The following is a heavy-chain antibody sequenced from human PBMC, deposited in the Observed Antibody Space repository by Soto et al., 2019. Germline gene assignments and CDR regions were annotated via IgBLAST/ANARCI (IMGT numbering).Heavy chain of an antibody. D-gene: IGHD5-12*01. CDR2: IYYSGST. Sequence: PSETLSLTCTVSAGSLRSYYWSWIRQPPGKGLEWIGYIYYSGSTTYNPSLKSRVTISVDTPKNQFSLKLTSVTAADTAVYYCARGVATIGPWGQGTLVTVSS. J-gene: IGHJ5*02. CDR1: AGSLRSYY. CDR3: ARGVATIGP. V-gene: IGHV4-59*01.